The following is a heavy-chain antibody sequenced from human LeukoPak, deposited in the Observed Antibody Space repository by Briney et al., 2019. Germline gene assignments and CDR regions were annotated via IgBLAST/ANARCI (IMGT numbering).Heavy chain of an antibody. CDR1: GFTFSSYG. V-gene: IGHV3-23*01. CDR3: ARGSFLRTNWFDP. D-gene: IGHD2/OR15-2a*01. J-gene: IGHJ5*02. CDR2: ISGSGGST. Sequence: PGGSLRLSCAASGFTFSSYGMSWVRQAPGKGLEWVSTISGSGGSTYYADSVKGRFTISRDNSKNTLYLQMNNLRAEDTAVYYCARGSFLRTNWFDPWGQGTLVTVSS.